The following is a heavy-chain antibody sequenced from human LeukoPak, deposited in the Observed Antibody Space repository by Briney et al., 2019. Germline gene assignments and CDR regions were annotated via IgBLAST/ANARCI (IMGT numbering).Heavy chain of an antibody. J-gene: IGHJ4*02. V-gene: IGHV3-48*01. CDR3: AREGSGSSFDY. D-gene: IGHD6-13*01. Sequence: GRSLRLSCAASGFTFGTYTLNWVRQAPGKGLEWISYISSSSSTIYYADSVKGRFIISRDNAKNSVYLQMNSLRAEDTAVYYCAREGSGSSFDYWGQGTLVTVSS. CDR2: ISSSSSTI. CDR1: GFTFGTYT.